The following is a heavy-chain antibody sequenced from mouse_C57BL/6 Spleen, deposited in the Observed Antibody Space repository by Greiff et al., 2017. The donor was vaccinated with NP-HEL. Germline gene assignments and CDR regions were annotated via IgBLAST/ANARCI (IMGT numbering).Heavy chain of an antibody. CDR3: AAYGSSPSYWYFDV. Sequence: QVQLQQPGTDLVKPGASVKLSCKASGYTFTSYWMHWVKQRPGQGLEWIGNITPSNGGTNYNEKFKSKAKLTVDKSSSTAYMQLSSLTSEDSAVYYCAAYGSSPSYWYFDVWGTGTTVTVSS. D-gene: IGHD1-1*01. CDR1: GYTFTSYW. CDR2: ITPSNGGT. J-gene: IGHJ1*03. V-gene: IGHV1-53*01.